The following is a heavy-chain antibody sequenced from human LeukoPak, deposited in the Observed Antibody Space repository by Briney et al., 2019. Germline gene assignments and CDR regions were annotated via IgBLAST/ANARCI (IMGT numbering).Heavy chain of an antibody. CDR1: GGSISLSYYY. CDR3: ARDVYYYDSGSYYYFDY. Sequence: SETLSLTCSVSGGSISLSYYYWGWIRQPPGKALEWIGSVYYSGTTSYNPSLKSRVTISVDTSNNHFSLKLSSVTAADTAVYYCARDVYYYDSGSYYYFDYWGQGTLVTVSS. D-gene: IGHD3-10*01. CDR2: VYYSGTT. V-gene: IGHV4-39*07. J-gene: IGHJ4*02.